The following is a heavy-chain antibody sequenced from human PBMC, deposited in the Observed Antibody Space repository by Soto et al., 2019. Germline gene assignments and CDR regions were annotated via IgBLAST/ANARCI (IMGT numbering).Heavy chain of an antibody. J-gene: IGHJ4*02. Sequence: EVQLLESGGGFLQPGGSLRLSCAASGFTFSSYAMSWVRQAPGKGLQWVSAISGRGGSTFYADSVRGRFTISRDNSNNTLYLQMNSLRAEDTALYYSAKVGLAMAAPYYFDSWGRGSLVTVSS. CDR3: AKVGLAMAAPYYFDS. CDR2: ISGRGGST. V-gene: IGHV3-23*01. CDR1: GFTFSSYA. D-gene: IGHD2-15*01.